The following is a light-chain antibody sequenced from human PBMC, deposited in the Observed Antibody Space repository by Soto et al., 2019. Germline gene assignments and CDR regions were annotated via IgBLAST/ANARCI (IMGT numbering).Light chain of an antibody. Sequence: EIVLTQSPGTLSLSPGERATLSCRASQSFSSNYLAWYQQKPGQAPRLLIYGASSRATGIPDRFSGSGSGTDFTLTISRLEPEDFAVYYCHQYASSSRTFGQGTKAEIK. J-gene: IGKJ1*01. CDR2: GAS. V-gene: IGKV3-20*01. CDR1: QSFSSNY. CDR3: HQYASSSRT.